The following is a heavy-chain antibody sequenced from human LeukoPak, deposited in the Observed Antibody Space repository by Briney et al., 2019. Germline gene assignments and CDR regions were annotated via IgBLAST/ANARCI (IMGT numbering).Heavy chain of an antibody. D-gene: IGHD1-26*01. V-gene: IGHV3-11*01. Sequence: AGSLRLSCAASGFTFSDYYMTWIRQAPGKGLEWISYISNSGSTIYYADSVKGRFTISRDNGKNSLYLQMNSLRAEDTAVYYCAREHTSGTYYIDYWGQGTLVTVSS. CDR2: ISNSGSTI. J-gene: IGHJ4*02. CDR1: GFTFSDYY. CDR3: AREHTSGTYYIDY.